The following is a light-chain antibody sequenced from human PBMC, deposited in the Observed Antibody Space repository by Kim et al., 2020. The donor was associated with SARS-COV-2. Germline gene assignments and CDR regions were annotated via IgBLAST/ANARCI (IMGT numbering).Light chain of an antibody. Sequence: AAVGEGVTITCRASQRISSWLAWYQQKPGRAPNLLIYMAANLKSGVPSRFSGSGSGTEFTLTISSLQPDDFATYYCRQHNSHSPYTCGQGTKLEI. V-gene: IGKV1-5*03. CDR1: QRISSW. J-gene: IGKJ2*01. CDR3: RQHNSHSPYT. CDR2: MAA.